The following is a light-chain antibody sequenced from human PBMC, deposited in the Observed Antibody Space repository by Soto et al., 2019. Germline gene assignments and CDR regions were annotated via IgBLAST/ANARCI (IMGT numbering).Light chain of an antibody. CDR2: DDD. CDR3: QVWDSRSGHFVI. V-gene: IGLV3-21*02. Sequence: SYELTQPPSVSVAPGQTARITCGGNNFGTKSVHWYQQKPGQAPVVVVYDDDDRPTGIPERFSGSNTGNTATLTISRVEAGDEADYYCQVWDSRSGHFVIFGGGTKLTVL. J-gene: IGLJ2*01. CDR1: NFGTKS.